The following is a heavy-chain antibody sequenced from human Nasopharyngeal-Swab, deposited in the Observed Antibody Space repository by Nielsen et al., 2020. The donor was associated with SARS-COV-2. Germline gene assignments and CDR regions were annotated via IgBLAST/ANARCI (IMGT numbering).Heavy chain of an antibody. CDR3: VRPRTDYIVSWDFDY. J-gene: IGHJ4*02. CDR1: GYTFTSAW. Sequence: KVSCKASGYTFTSAWISWVRQTPGKGLEWMGRIDPSDSFSYYNPSFEGHVTFSLDKSINTAYLQWTSLKASDTATYFCVRPRTDYIVSWDFDYWGQGTLVTVSS. D-gene: IGHD4-11*01. CDR2: IDPSDSFS. V-gene: IGHV5-10-1*01.